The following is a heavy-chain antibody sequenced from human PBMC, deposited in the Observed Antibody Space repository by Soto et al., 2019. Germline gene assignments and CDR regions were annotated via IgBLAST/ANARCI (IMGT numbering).Heavy chain of an antibody. V-gene: IGHV3-30*18. J-gene: IGHJ4*02. CDR3: AKDRRASRYDSSGYARGNFDY. Sequence: PGGSLRLSCAASGFTFSSYGMHWVRQAPGKGLEWVAVISYDGSNKYYADSVKGRFTISRDNSKNTLYLQMNSLRAEDTAVYYCAKDRRASRYDSSGYARGNFDYWAQGTLVTVSS. D-gene: IGHD3-22*01. CDR1: GFTFSSYG. CDR2: ISYDGSNK.